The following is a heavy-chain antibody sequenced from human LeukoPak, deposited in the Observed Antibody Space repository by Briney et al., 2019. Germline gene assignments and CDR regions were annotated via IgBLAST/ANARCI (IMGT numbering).Heavy chain of an antibody. J-gene: IGHJ4*02. Sequence: GASAKVSCKASGYTFTCYYMHWVRQAPGQGLEWMGWINPNSGGTNYAQKFLSRVTMTRVTSISTAYMELSRLRSDDTAVYYCARGEWLLSFDYWGQGTLVTVSS. CDR3: ARGEWLLSFDY. CDR1: GYTFTCYY. D-gene: IGHD3-3*01. V-gene: IGHV1-2*02. CDR2: INPNSGGT.